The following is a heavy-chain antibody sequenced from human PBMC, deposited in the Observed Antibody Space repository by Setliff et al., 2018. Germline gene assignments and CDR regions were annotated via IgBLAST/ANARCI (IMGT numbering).Heavy chain of an antibody. Sequence: SETLSLTCTVSVDSISNYYWSWIRQPPGKGLEWIGYIYSSGTTDYNPSLKSRVTISLDSSRKQFSLEMTSLSAADTAIYYCARARWSGGYYSGDKYYMDVWGKGTTVTVSS. CDR2: IYSSGTT. D-gene: IGHD3-22*01. CDR1: VDSISNYY. CDR3: ARARWSGGYYSGDKYYMDV. J-gene: IGHJ6*03. V-gene: IGHV4-59*08.